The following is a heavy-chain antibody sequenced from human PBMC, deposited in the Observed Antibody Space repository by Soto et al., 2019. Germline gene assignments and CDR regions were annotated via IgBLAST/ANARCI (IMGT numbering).Heavy chain of an antibody. D-gene: IGHD2-15*01. CDR1: GGTFSSYA. CDR2: ITPIFGTA. J-gene: IGHJ5*02. CDR3: AREVVAATRSLSWWFDP. V-gene: IGHV1-69*01. Sequence: QVQLVQSGAEVKKPGSSVQVCCKASGGTFSSYAISWVRQAPGQGLEWMGGITPIFGTANYAQKFQGRVTITADESTSTAYSELSSLRSEDTAVYYCAREVVAATRSLSWWFDPWGQGTLVTVSS.